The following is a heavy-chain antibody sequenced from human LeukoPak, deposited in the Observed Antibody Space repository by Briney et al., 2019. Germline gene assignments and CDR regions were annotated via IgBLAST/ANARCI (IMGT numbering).Heavy chain of an antibody. D-gene: IGHD4-17*01. Sequence: SETLSLTCTVSGGPINNYFWSWLRQPAGKGLEWMGRIYSSGSTSYNPSLKNRLTISLDKTKNQVSLKLTSVTAADTAMYDCAREQTTGFDQWGQGTLVTVSS. CDR2: IYSSGST. CDR1: GGPINNYF. CDR3: AREQTTGFDQ. V-gene: IGHV4-4*07. J-gene: IGHJ4*02.